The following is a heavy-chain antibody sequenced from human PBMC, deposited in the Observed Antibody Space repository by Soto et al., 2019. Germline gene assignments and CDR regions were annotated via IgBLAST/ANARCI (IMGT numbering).Heavy chain of an antibody. CDR3: VHRRDGYNSAFFDY. CDR1: GGTFSSYA. CDR2: IIRIFHTP. J-gene: IGHJ4*02. Sequence: QVQLVQSGADVKKPGSSVKVSCKASGGTFSSYAFSWVRQAPGQGLAWMGGIIRIFHTPTYAQKFQGRSTITADESTSTAYMELISLRSDDTAVYYCVHRRDGYNSAFFDYWGQGTLVTVSS. V-gene: IGHV1-69*01. D-gene: IGHD5-12*01.